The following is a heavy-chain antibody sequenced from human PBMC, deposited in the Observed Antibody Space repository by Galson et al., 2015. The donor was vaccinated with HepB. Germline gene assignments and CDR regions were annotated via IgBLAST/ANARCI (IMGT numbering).Heavy chain of an antibody. Sequence: SCKASGYTFTSYYMHWVRQAPGKGLEWVAVISYDGSNKYYADSVKGRFTTSRDNSKNTLYLQMNSLRAEDTAVYYCARESGGYDCIDYWGQGTLVTVSS. CDR1: GYTFTSYY. V-gene: IGHV3-30*04. CDR2: ISYDGSNK. CDR3: ARESGGYDCIDY. J-gene: IGHJ4*02. D-gene: IGHD5-12*01.